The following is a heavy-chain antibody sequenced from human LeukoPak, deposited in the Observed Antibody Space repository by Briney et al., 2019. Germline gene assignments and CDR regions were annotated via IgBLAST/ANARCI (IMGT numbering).Heavy chain of an antibody. D-gene: IGHD2-21*01. CDR1: GYTFTSYY. J-gene: IGHJ4*02. Sequence: ASVKVSCKASGYTFTSYYMHWVRQAPGQGLEWMGIINPSGGSTSYAQKFQGRVTMTRDTSTSTVYMELSSLRSEDTAVYYCASRHCSGGDCYFAGADPFDHWGRGTLVTDSS. CDR3: ASRHCSGGDCYFAGADPFDH. V-gene: IGHV1-46*01. CDR2: INPSGGST.